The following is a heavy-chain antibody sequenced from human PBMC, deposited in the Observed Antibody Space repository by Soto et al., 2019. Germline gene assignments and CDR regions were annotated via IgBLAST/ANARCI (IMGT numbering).Heavy chain of an antibody. Sequence: SETLSLTCTVSGGSISSGNYYWGWIRQPPGKGLEWIGFISYSGTTHYSASLRSRVSISVDTSKNPFSLDLSSVTAADTAVYYCATMGTPVTGLYYFDYWGQGTLVTVSS. CDR1: GGSISSGNYY. J-gene: IGHJ4*02. D-gene: IGHD4-17*01. CDR2: ISYSGTT. V-gene: IGHV4-30-4*01. CDR3: ATMGTPVTGLYYFDY.